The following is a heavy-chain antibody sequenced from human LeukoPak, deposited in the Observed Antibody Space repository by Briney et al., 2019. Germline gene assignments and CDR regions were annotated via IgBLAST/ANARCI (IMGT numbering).Heavy chain of an antibody. CDR2: IWYDGSNK. CDR3: AREAPSCDAFDI. V-gene: IGHV3-33*01. J-gene: IGHJ3*02. CDR1: GFTFSSYG. Sequence: GGSLRLSCAASGFTFSSYGMHWVRQAPGKGLEWVAVIWYDGSNKYYADSVKGRFTISRDNSKNTLYLQMNSLRAEDTAVYYCAREAPSCDAFDIWGQGTMVTVSS.